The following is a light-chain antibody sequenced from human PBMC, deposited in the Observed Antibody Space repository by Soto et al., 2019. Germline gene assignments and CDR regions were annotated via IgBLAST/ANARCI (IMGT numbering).Light chain of an antibody. CDR2: DAS. V-gene: IGKV1-33*01. J-gene: IGKJ1*01. Sequence: DIQMTQSPSSLSASVGDRVTITCQASQDTSNYLNWYQQKPGKAPKLLIYDASNLETGVPSRFSGSGSGTEFTLTIGSLQSEDFAVYYCQQYDNWPPWTFGQGTKVDIK. CDR1: QDTSNY. CDR3: QQYDNWPPWT.